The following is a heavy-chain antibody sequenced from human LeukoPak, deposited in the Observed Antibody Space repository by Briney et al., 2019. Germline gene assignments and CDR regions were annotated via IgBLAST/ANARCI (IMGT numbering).Heavy chain of an antibody. CDR1: GFTFDDYA. J-gene: IGHJ4*02. CDR3: AKDLLPRQLVHNY. V-gene: IGHV3-9*01. CDR2: ISWNSGSI. Sequence: GRSLRLSCAASGFTFDDYAMHWVRQAPGKGLEWVSGISWNSGSIGYADSVKGRFTISRDNSKNTLYLQMNSLRAEDTAVYYCAKDLLPRQLVHNYWGQGTLVTVSS. D-gene: IGHD6-13*01.